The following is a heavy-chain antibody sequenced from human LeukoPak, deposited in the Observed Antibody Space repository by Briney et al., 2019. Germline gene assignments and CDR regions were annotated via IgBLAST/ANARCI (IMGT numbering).Heavy chain of an antibody. Sequence: GASVKVSCKVSGYTLTELSMHWVRQAPGKGREWMAGFDPEDGETIYAQKFQGRVTMTEDTSTDTAYMELSSLRSEDTAVYYCAAIYGDYVFDAFDIWGQGTMVTVSS. V-gene: IGHV1-24*01. CDR3: AAIYGDYVFDAFDI. D-gene: IGHD4-17*01. J-gene: IGHJ3*02. CDR1: GYTLTELS. CDR2: FDPEDGET.